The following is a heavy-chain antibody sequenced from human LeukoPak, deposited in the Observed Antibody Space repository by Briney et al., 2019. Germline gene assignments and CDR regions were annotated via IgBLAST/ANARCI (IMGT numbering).Heavy chain of an antibody. CDR1: GFTFSSYA. CDR3: AKRGGYYGSGSYWPYYYYGMDV. CDR2: ISGCGGST. Sequence: GGSLRLSCAASGFTFSSYAMSWVRQAPGKGLEWVSAISGCGGSTYYADSVKGRFTISRDNSKNTLYPQMNSLRAEDTAVYYCAKRGGYYGSGSYWPYYYYGMDVWGQGTTVTVSS. J-gene: IGHJ6*02. D-gene: IGHD3-10*01. V-gene: IGHV3-23*01.